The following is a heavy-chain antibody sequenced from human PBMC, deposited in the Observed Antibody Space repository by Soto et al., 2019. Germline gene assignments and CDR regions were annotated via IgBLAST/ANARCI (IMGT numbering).Heavy chain of an antibody. V-gene: IGHV4-34*01. Sequence: PSETLSLTCAVYGGSFSGYYRSWIRQPPGKGLERIGEINHSGSTDYNPSLKSRVTISVDTSKSQFSLKLSSVTAADTAVYYCARFTAGTYGFGYWGQGTLVTVSS. CDR2: INHSGST. J-gene: IGHJ4*02. CDR3: ARFTAGTYGFGY. CDR1: GGSFSGYY. D-gene: IGHD6-13*01.